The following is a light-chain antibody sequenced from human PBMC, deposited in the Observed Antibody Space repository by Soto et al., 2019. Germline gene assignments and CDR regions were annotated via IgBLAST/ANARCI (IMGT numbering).Light chain of an antibody. J-gene: IGLJ2*01. V-gene: IGLV2-14*01. CDR3: TSYTSSSTLGVL. CDR1: SSDVGGYNY. Sequence: QSALTQPASVPGSPGQSITISCTRTSSDVGGYNYVSWYQQHPGKAPKLMIYEVSNRPSGVSNRFSGSKSGNTASLTISGLQAEDEADYYCTSYTSSSTLGVLFGGGTKVTVL. CDR2: EVS.